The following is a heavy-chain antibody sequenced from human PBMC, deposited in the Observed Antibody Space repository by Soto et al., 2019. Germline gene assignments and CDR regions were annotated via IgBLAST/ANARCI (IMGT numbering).Heavy chain of an antibody. V-gene: IGHV3-21*04. CDR2: ITSSSSYL. CDR1: GFTFSDYS. D-gene: IGHD4-17*01. J-gene: IGHJ4*02. CDR3: ATHDYGVFRPL. Sequence: AGGSLRLSCAASGFTFSDYSMNWVRQAPGKGLEWVASITSSSSYLYYVDSVKGRFTISRDNSKNTLYLQMNSLRAEDTAVYYCATHDYGVFRPLWGQGALVTVSS.